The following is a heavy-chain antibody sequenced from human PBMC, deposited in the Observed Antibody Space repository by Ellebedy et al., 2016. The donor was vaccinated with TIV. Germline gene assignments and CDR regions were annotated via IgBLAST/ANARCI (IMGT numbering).Heavy chain of an antibody. D-gene: IGHD3-22*01. Sequence: SETLSLTXTVSGGSISSYYWSWIRQPPGKGLEWIGYIYYSGSTNYNPSLTSRVTISLDTSKNQFSLKLSSVTAADTALYYCARLGGEFYYDSSGLYSYYSYYGLDVWGQGTTVTVSS. CDR2: IYYSGST. V-gene: IGHV4-59*08. CDR3: ARLGGEFYYDSSGLYSYYSYYGLDV. J-gene: IGHJ6*02. CDR1: GGSISSYY.